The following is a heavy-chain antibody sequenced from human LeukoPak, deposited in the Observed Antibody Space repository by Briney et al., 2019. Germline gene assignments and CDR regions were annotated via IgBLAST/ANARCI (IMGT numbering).Heavy chain of an antibody. CDR2: IKQDGSEK. Sequence: GGSLRLSCAASGFTFSSYWMSWVRQAPGKGLEWVANIKQDGSEKYYLYSVKGRFTISRDNAKDLLYLQMNRLRAEDRAVYCCARVQGSSGPGIFDYWGQGTLVTVSS. V-gene: IGHV3-7*01. CDR1: GFTFSSYW. J-gene: IGHJ4*02. D-gene: IGHD6-19*01. CDR3: ARVQGSSGPGIFDY.